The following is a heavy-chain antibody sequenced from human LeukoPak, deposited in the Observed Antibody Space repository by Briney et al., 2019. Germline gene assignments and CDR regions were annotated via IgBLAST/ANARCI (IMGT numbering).Heavy chain of an antibody. V-gene: IGHV4-30-2*01. Sequence: SETLSLTCTVSGGSISSGGYYWSWIRQPPGKGLEWIGYIYHSGRTYYNPSLKSRVTISVDRSKNQFSLKLSSVTAANTAVYYCARHPRGGGGWYMDYWGQGTLVTVSS. CDR1: GGSISSGGYY. CDR2: IYHSGRT. J-gene: IGHJ4*02. D-gene: IGHD6-19*01. CDR3: ARHPRGGGGWYMDY.